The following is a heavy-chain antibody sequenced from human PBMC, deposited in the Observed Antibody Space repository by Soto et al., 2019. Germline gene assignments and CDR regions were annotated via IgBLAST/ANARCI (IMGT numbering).Heavy chain of an antibody. J-gene: IGHJ3*02. CDR1: GYIFTTFY. Sequence: GPEVRKPGASVKVSCKASGYIFTTFYITWVRQTPGQGLEWMGWISAHNGNANYVETFQDRVTMTRDISTSTAYMELRNLTSDDTGIYYCASAGSRDINRGAFDIWGQGTMVTVSS. CDR3: ASAGSRDINRGAFDI. CDR2: ISAHNGNA. V-gene: IGHV1-18*01.